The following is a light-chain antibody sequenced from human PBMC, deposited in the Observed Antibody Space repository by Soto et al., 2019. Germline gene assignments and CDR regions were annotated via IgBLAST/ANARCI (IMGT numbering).Light chain of an antibody. CDR1: SSDVGSYNL. J-gene: IGLJ1*01. Sequence: QSVLTQPASVSGSPGQSISISCTGTSSDVGSYNLVSWYQQRPGKAPKLMIYEGSKRPSGVSNRFSGSKSGNTASLTISGLQAEDEADYYCCSYGGSSTRYVFGTGTKVTVL. V-gene: IGLV2-23*01. CDR2: EGS. CDR3: CSYGGSSTRYV.